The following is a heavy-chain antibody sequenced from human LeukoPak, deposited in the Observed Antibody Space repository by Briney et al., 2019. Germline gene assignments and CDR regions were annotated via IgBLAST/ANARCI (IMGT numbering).Heavy chain of an antibody. CDR3: ARGQARLAWFDP. V-gene: IGHV4-34*01. J-gene: IGHJ5*02. CDR1: GFTFSNYV. D-gene: IGHD6-19*01. CDR2: INHSGST. Sequence: GSLRLSCAASGFTFSNYVMSWVRQPPGKGLEWIGEINHSGSTNYNPSLKSRVTISVDTSKNQFSLKLSSVTAADTAVYYCARGQARLAWFDPWGQGTLVTVSS.